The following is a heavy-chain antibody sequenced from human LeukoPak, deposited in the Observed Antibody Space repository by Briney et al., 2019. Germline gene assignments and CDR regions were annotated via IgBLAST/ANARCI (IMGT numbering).Heavy chain of an antibody. D-gene: IGHD3-10*01. CDR1: GYSFTSYW. CDR3: ARVVRGVIITGAFDI. J-gene: IGHJ3*02. Sequence: GESLKISCKGSGYSFTSYWIGWVRQMPGKGLEWMGIIYPGDSDTRYSPSFRGQVTISADKSISTAYLQWSSLKASDTAMYYCARVVRGVIITGAFDIWGQGTMVTVSS. CDR2: IYPGDSDT. V-gene: IGHV5-51*01.